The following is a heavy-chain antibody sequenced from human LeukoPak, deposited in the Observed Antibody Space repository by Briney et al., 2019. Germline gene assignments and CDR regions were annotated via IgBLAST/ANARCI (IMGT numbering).Heavy chain of an antibody. CDR1: GFTFSSYA. J-gene: IGHJ5*02. Sequence: GGSLRLSCAASGFTFSSYAMSWVRQAPGKGLEWVSAISGSGGSTYYADSVKGRFTISSDNSKNTLYLQMNSLRAEDTAVYYCAKDSPLVVVPAATNWFDPWGQGTLVTVSS. CDR2: ISGSGGST. D-gene: IGHD2-2*01. V-gene: IGHV3-23*01. CDR3: AKDSPLVVVPAATNWFDP.